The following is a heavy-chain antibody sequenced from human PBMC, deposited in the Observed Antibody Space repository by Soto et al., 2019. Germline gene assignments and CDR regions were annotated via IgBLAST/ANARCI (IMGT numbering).Heavy chain of an antibody. J-gene: IGHJ6*02. Sequence: SVKVSCKASGGTFSSYAISWVRQAPGQGLEWMGGIIPIFGTANYAQKFQGRVTITADESTSTAYMELSSLRSEDTAVYYCARGGGDILTGYYFRYYYYGMDVWGQGITVTVSS. CDR3: ARGGGDILTGYYFRYYYYGMDV. CDR1: GGTFSSYA. V-gene: IGHV1-69*13. CDR2: IIPIFGTA. D-gene: IGHD3-9*01.